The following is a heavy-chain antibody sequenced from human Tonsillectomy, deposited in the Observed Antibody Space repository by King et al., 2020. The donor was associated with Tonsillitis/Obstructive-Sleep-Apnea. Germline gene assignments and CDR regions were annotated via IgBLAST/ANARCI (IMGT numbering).Heavy chain of an antibody. D-gene: IGHD2-21*01. CDR2: ISGSGSTI. CDR1: GFTFSSYE. Sequence: VQLVESGGGLVQPGGSLRLSCAASGFTFSSYEMNWVRQAPGKGLEWVSYISGSGSTIYYADSVKGRFTISRDNAKNSLYLQMNSLRAEDTAVYYCARAAYCGGHCWYYYYHMDVWGKGTTVTVSS. J-gene: IGHJ6*03. V-gene: IGHV3-48*03. CDR3: ARAAYCGGHCWYYYYHMDV.